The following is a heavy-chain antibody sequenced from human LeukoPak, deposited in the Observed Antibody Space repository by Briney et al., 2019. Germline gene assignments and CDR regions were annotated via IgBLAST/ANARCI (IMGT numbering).Heavy chain of an antibody. CDR3: ARAKTEYNWNYEDYYYYYMDV. D-gene: IGHD1-7*01. Sequence: GASVKVSCKASGYTFTSYGISWVRQAPGQGLEWMGWISAYNGNTNYAQKLQGRVTMTTDTSTSTAYMELRSQRSDDTAVYYCARAKTEYNWNYEDYYYYYMDVWGKGTTVTVSS. CDR2: ISAYNGNT. V-gene: IGHV1-18*01. CDR1: GYTFTSYG. J-gene: IGHJ6*03.